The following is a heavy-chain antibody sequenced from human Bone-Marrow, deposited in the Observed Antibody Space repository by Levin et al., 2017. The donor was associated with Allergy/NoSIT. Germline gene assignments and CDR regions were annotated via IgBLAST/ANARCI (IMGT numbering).Heavy chain of an antibody. Sequence: GGSLRLSCAASGFTFSSYSMNWVRQAPGKGLEWVSYISSSSSTIYYADSVKGRFTISRDNAKNSLYVQMNSLRAEDTAVYYCARCPHDYGDPGDYWGQGTLVTVSS. V-gene: IGHV3-48*01. CDR1: GFTFSSYS. CDR3: ARCPHDYGDPGDY. CDR2: ISSSSSTI. D-gene: IGHD4-17*01. J-gene: IGHJ4*02.